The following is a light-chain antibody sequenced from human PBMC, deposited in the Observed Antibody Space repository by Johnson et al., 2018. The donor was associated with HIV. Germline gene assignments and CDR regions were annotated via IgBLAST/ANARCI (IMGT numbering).Light chain of an antibody. J-gene: IGLJ1*01. V-gene: IGLV1-51*02. CDR1: SSNIGNNY. CDR2: ENN. CDR3: GRWDDSLNGLYV. Sequence: QSVLTQPPSVSAAPGQKVTISCSGSSSNIGNNYVSWYQQLPGTAPKLLIYENNKRPSGIPDRFSGSKSGTSATLGITGLQTGDEADYYCGRWDDSLNGLYVFATGTKVTVL.